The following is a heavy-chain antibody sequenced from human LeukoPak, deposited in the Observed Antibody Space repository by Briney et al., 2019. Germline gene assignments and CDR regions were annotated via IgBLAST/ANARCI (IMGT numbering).Heavy chain of an antibody. Sequence: PGRSLRLSCAASGFTFSSYGMHWVRQAPGKGLEWVAVISYDGSNKYYADSVKGRFTISRDNSKNTLYLQMNSLRAEDTAVYYCAKLVEYSSSSSYWSQGTLVTVSS. CDR3: AKLVEYSSSSSY. J-gene: IGHJ4*02. CDR2: ISYDGSNK. V-gene: IGHV3-30*18. D-gene: IGHD6-6*01. CDR1: GFTFSSYG.